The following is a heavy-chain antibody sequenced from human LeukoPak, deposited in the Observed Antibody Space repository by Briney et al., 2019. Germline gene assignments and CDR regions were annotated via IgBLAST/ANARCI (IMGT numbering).Heavy chain of an antibody. Sequence: SVKVSCKASGGTFSSYAISWVRQAPGQGLEWMGGIIPIFGTANYAQKFQGRVTITADESASTAYMELSSLRSEDTAVYYCATFTIFGVVIIGGFDYWGQGTLVTVSS. CDR2: IIPIFGTA. CDR1: GGTFSSYA. D-gene: IGHD3-3*01. V-gene: IGHV1-69*13. J-gene: IGHJ4*02. CDR3: ATFTIFGVVIIGGFDY.